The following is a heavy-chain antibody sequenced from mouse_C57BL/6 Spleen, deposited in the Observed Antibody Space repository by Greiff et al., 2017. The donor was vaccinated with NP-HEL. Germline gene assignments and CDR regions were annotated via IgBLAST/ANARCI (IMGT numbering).Heavy chain of an antibody. CDR3: ARDATGTLLDY. D-gene: IGHD4-1*01. CDR2: IDPSDSET. J-gene: IGHJ2*01. Sequence: VQLQQPGAELVRPGSSVKLSCKASGYTFTSYWMHWVKQRPIQGLEWIGNIDPSDSETHYNQKFKDKATLTVDKSSSTAYMQLSSLTSEDSAVYYCARDATGTLLDYWGQGTTLTVSS. V-gene: IGHV1-52*01. CDR1: GYTFTSYW.